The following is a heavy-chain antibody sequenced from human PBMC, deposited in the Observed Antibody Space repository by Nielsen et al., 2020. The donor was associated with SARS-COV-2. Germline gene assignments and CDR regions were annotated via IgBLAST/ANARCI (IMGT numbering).Heavy chain of an antibody. CDR1: GFTFDDYA. V-gene: IGHV3-9*01. D-gene: IGHD4-17*01. Sequence: SLKISCAASGFTFDDYAMHWVRQAPGKGLEWVSGISWNSRIIAYADSVKGRFTVSRDNGKNALYLQMNSLRAEDSALYYCAKDMGLVSVTSQSLEYWGQGTLVTVSS. CDR3: AKDMGLVSVTSQSLEY. J-gene: IGHJ4*02. CDR2: ISWNSRII.